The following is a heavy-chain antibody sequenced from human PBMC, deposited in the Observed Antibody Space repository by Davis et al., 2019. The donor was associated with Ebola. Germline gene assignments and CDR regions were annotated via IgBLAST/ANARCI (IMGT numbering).Heavy chain of an antibody. CDR1: GYTFTSYG. Sequence: ASVKVSCKASGYTFTSYGISWVRQAPGQGLEWMGWISAYNGNTNYAQKLQGRVTMTTDTSTSTAYMELRSLRSDDTAVYYCARVMITFGGVITEFDYWGQGTLVTVSS. J-gene: IGHJ4*02. CDR3: ARVMITFGGVITEFDY. CDR2: ISAYNGNT. D-gene: IGHD3-16*02. V-gene: IGHV1-18*01.